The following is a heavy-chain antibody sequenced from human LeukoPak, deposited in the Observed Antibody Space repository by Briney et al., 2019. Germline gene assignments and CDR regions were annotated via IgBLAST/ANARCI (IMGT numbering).Heavy chain of an antibody. CDR3: ASHTPLGYYYMDV. Sequence: ASVKVSCKASGYTFTSYYMHWARQAPGQGLEWMGIINPSGGSTSYAQKFQGRVTMTRDMSTSTVYMELSSLRSEDTAVYYCASHTPLGYYYMDVWGKGTTVTVSS. V-gene: IGHV1-46*01. D-gene: IGHD5-18*01. J-gene: IGHJ6*03. CDR2: INPSGGST. CDR1: GYTFTSYY.